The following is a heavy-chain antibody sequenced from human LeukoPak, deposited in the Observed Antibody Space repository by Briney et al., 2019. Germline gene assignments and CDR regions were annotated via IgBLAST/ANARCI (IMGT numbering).Heavy chain of an antibody. V-gene: IGHV1-46*01. CDR2: INPSDGST. CDR3: ARDMYTSGRDY. Sequence: ASVKVSCKASGYIFTTYYMHWVRQAPGQGLEWMGIINPSDGSTNYAQNFQGRVTMTRDTSTSTVYMELSSLRSEDTAIYYCARDMYTSGRDYWGQGTLVTVSS. D-gene: IGHD6-19*01. J-gene: IGHJ4*02. CDR1: GYIFTTYY.